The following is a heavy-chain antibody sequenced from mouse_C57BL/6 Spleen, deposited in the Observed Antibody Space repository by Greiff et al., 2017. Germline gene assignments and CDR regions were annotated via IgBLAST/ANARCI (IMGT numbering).Heavy chain of an antibody. J-gene: IGHJ2*01. CDR3: ARRITTVVDYVVY. D-gene: IGHD1-1*01. CDR1: GYTFTSYE. CDR2: IDPSDSYT. Sequence: QVQLQQPGAELVMPGASVKLSCKASGYTFTSYEMHWVKQRPGQGLEWIGEIDPSDSYTTYNQKFKGKSTLTADKSSSTAYMQLSSLTSEDSAVDYCARRITTVVDYVVYWGQGTTLTVSS. V-gene: IGHV1-69*01.